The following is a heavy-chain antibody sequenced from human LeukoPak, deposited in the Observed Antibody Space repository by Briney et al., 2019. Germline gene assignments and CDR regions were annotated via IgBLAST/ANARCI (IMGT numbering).Heavy chain of an antibody. CDR3: ARGPIYYDNSGYSSSFDY. V-gene: IGHV4-59*01. J-gene: IGHJ4*02. CDR1: GGSISSYY. Sequence: SETLSLTCTVSGGSISSYYWSWIRQPPGKGLEWIGYIYYSGSTNYNPSLKSRVTISVDTSKNQFSLKLSSVTAADTAVYYCARGPIYYDNSGYSSSFDYWGQGTLVTVSS. CDR2: IYYSGST. D-gene: IGHD3-22*01.